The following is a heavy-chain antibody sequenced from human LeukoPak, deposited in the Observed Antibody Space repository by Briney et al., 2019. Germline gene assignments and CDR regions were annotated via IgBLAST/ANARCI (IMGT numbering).Heavy chain of an antibody. Sequence: PGGSLRLSCAASGFTFSSYGMHWVRQAPGKGLEWVAVIWYYGSNKYYADSVKGRFTISRDNSKNTLYLQMNSLRAEDTAVYYCARDGITFGGVIVKAPGYFDYWGQGTLVTLST. D-gene: IGHD3-16*02. J-gene: IGHJ4*02. CDR3: ARDGITFGGVIVKAPGYFDY. CDR2: IWYYGSNK. CDR1: GFTFSSYG. V-gene: IGHV3-33*01.